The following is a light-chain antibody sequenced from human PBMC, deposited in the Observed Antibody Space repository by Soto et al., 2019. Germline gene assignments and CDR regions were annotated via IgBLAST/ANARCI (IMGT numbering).Light chain of an antibody. V-gene: IGLV2-14*01. Sequence: QSALTQPASVSGSPGQSITISCTGTSSDVGGYDFVSWYRQYPGQAPKILIYEVTHRPSGVPDRFSGSKSGNTASLTISGLQADDEADYYCSSYTLSSSPVFGPGTKVTGL. CDR2: EVT. J-gene: IGLJ1*01. CDR3: SSYTLSSSPV. CDR1: SSDVGGYDF.